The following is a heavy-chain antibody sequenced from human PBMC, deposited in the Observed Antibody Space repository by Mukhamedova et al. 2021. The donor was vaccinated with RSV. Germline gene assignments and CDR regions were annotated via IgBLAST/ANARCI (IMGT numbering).Heavy chain of an antibody. Sequence: YPDSMKGRFTISRDNSKNTLYLRVGSLRTEDTGVYYCARELRGGHYGYFDPWGQGTLVTVSS. J-gene: IGHJ5*02. D-gene: IGHD5-18*01. CDR3: ARELRGGHYGYFDP. V-gene: IGHV3-64*02.